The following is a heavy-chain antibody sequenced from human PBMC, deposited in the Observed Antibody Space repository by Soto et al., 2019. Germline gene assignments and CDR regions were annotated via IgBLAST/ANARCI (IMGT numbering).Heavy chain of an antibody. CDR2: IWYDGSNK. Sequence: GGSLRLSCAASGFTFSSYGMHWVRQAPGKGLEWVAVIWYDGSNKYYADSVKGRFTISRDNSKNTLYLQMNSLRAEDTAVYYCARDRSLLGYCSSTSCSRYNWFDPWGQGTLVTVSS. D-gene: IGHD2-2*01. CDR3: ARDRSLLGYCSSTSCSRYNWFDP. CDR1: GFTFSSYG. J-gene: IGHJ5*02. V-gene: IGHV3-33*01.